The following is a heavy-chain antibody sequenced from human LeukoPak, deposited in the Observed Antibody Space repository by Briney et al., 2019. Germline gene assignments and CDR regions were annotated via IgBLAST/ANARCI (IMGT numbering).Heavy chain of an antibody. CDR1: GFTFSSYA. D-gene: IGHD3-9*01. J-gene: IGHJ4*02. Sequence: PGRPLRLSCAASGFTFSSYAMHWVRQAPGKGLEWVAVISYDGSNKYYADSVKGRFTISRDNSKNTLYLQMNSLRAEDTAVYYCARDHLRYFDWLLPGYWGQGTLVTVSS. CDR3: ARDHLRYFDWLLPGY. CDR2: ISYDGSNK. V-gene: IGHV3-30*04.